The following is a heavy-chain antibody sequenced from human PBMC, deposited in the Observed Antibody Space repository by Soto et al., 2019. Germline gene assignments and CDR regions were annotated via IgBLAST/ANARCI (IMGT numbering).Heavy chain of an antibody. D-gene: IGHD6-19*01. CDR3: ARPYTTGWYRGRYYYYGMDV. J-gene: IGHJ6*02. Sequence: QVQLVDSGGGVVQSGKSLRLSCVVSGFTFSYYAMHWVRQTPGKGLEWVAIIWYDGSEKYYAESVRGRFTISRDNSKNTVYLQMNSLRTEDTAVYHCARPYTTGWYRGRYYYYGMDVWGQGTTVTVSS. CDR1: GFTFSYYA. CDR2: IWYDGSEK. V-gene: IGHV3-33*01.